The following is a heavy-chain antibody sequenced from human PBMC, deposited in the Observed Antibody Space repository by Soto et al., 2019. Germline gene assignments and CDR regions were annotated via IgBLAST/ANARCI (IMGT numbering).Heavy chain of an antibody. Sequence: ASVKVSCKASGGTFSSYAISWVRQAPGQGLEWMGGIIPIFGTANYAQTFQGRVTITADESTSTAYMELSSLRSEDTAVYYCARDLGKAGPPPNWFDPWGQGTLVTVSS. CDR1: GGTFSSYA. CDR2: IIPIFGTA. CDR3: ARDLGKAGPPPNWFDP. V-gene: IGHV1-69*13. D-gene: IGHD3-10*01. J-gene: IGHJ5*02.